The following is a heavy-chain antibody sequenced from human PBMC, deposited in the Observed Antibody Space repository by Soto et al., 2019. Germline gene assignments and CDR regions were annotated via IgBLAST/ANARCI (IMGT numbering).Heavy chain of an antibody. CDR3: AKDLFQASGTFVDY. V-gene: IGHV3-23*01. J-gene: IGHJ4*02. CDR2: ISSNGDNT. D-gene: IGHD3-10*01. Sequence: GGSLRLSCAASGFTFSTYAMSWVRQAPGKGLEWVSIISSNGDNTYYADSAKGRFTISRDNSRNTLYLQMNSLRAEDTAIYYCAKDLFQASGTFVDYWGQGTLVTVSS. CDR1: GFTFSTYA.